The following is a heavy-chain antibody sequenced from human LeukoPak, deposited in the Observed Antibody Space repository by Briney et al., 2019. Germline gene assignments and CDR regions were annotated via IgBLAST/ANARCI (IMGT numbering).Heavy chain of an antibody. V-gene: IGHV1-2*02. CDR2: INPNSGGT. J-gene: IGHJ6*03. Sequence: VASVKVSCKASGYTFTGYYMHWVRQAPGQGLEWMGWINPNSGGTNYAQKFQGRVTMTRDTSISTAYMELSRLGSDDTAVYYCARDTDLTDYYYYMDVWGKGTTVTISS. CDR1: GYTFTGYY. CDR3: ARDTDLTDYYYYMDV. D-gene: IGHD2-8*02.